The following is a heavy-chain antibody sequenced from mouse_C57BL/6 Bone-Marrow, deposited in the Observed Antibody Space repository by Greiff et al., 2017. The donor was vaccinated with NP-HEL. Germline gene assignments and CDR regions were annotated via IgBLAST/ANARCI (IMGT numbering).Heavy chain of an antibody. J-gene: IGHJ2*01. CDR1: GYSFTGYY. Sequence: VQLQQSGPELVKPGASVKISCKASGYSFTGYYMNWVKQSPEKSLEWIGEINPSTGGTTYNQKFKAKATLTVDKSSSTAYMQLKSLTSEDSAVYYCASRGLLWGYWGQGTTLTVSS. V-gene: IGHV1-42*01. CDR2: INPSTGGT. D-gene: IGHD2-10*01. CDR3: ASRGLLWGY.